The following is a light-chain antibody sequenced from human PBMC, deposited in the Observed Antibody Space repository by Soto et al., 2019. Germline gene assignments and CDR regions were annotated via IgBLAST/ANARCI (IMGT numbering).Light chain of an antibody. J-gene: IGKJ2*01. Sequence: EIGMTRSPSTLSVSPGERATLSCRASQSVSSNLAWYQQKPGQAPRLLIYGASSRATGFPATFSGSGSGAEFTLTVSGLQSAAFAMYYCQQYNNWPYTFGQPNTLQIK. V-gene: IGKV3-15*01. CDR1: QSVSSN. CDR3: QQYNNWPYT. CDR2: GAS.